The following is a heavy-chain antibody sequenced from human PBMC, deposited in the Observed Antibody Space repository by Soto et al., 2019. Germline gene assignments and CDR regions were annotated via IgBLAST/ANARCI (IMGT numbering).Heavy chain of an antibody. D-gene: IGHD2-15*01. CDR3: ARAKDIVVVVAATGWFDP. CDR2: ISSSSSYI. J-gene: IGHJ5*02. CDR1: GFTFSSYS. V-gene: IGHV3-21*01. Sequence: EVQLVESGGGLVKPGGSLRLSCAASGFTFSSYSMNWVRQATGKGLEWVSSISSSSSYIYYADSVKGRFTISRDNAKNSLYLQMNSLRAEDTAVYYCARAKDIVVVVAATGWFDPWGQGTLVTVSS.